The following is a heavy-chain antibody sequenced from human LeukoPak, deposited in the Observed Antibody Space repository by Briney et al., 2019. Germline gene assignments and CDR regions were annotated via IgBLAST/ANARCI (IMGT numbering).Heavy chain of an antibody. D-gene: IGHD4-17*01. CDR3: ARGDDYGFMIY. J-gene: IGHJ4*02. V-gene: IGHV1-2*02. CDR1: GYTFTGYY. Sequence: ASVWVSCKTSGYTFTGYYMHWVRQAPGQGLEWMGWIKPNSGGTNYAQKFQGRVTMTRDTSISTAYMELSRLRSDDTAVYYCARGDDYGFMIYWVQGTLVTVSS. CDR2: IKPNSGGT.